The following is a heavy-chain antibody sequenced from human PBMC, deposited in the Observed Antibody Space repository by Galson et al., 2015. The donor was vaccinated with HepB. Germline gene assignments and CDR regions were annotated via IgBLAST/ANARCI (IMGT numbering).Heavy chain of an antibody. Sequence: SLRLSCAASGFTFSSYEMNWVRQAPGKGLEWVSYISSSGSTIYYADSVKGRFTISRDNAKNSLYLQMNSLRAEDTAVYYCARSGGSPYLSGDYWGQGTLVTVSS. V-gene: IGHV3-48*03. CDR3: ARSGGSPYLSGDY. D-gene: IGHD2/OR15-2a*01. J-gene: IGHJ4*02. CDR2: ISSSGSTI. CDR1: GFTFSSYE.